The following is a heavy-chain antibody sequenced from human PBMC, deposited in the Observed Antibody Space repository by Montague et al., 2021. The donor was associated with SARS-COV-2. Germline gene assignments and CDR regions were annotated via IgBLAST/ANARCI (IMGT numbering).Heavy chain of an antibody. CDR2: IHDSGTT. CDR1: GASINIGTYY. D-gene: IGHD2-15*01. CDR3: ARGHCSGGFCHYGVAFDV. J-gene: IGHJ3*01. V-gene: IGHV4-61*01. Sequence: SETLSLTCTVSGASINIGTYYWTWIRQSPGKPLEWVGYIHDSGTTNYNPSLKSRVTILEDTSRNQFSLNLNSVTAADTAVYYCARGHCSGGFCHYGVAFDVWGQGTMVTVS.